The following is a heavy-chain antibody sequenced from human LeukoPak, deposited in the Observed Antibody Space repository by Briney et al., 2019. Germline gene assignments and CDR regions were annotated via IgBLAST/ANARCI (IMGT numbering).Heavy chain of an antibody. CDR2: IYYSGIT. D-gene: IGHD6-19*01. V-gene: IGHV4-39*01. J-gene: IGHJ4*02. Sequence: PSETLSLTCTVSGGSISRSSYYWGWIRQPPGKGLAWIGTIYYSGITYYNPSLKSRVTISVDTSKNQFSMKVSSVTAAETAVYYCARTDIRLPLAGFDYWGQGTLVAVSS. CDR3: ARTDIRLPLAGFDY. CDR1: GGSISRSSYY.